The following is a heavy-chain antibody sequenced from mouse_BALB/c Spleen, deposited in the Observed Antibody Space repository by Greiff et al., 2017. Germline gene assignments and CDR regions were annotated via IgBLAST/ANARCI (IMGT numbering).Heavy chain of an antibody. V-gene: IGHV5-17*02. J-gene: IGHJ1*01. CDR2: ISSGSSTM. CDR3: AREINRDGNYDYFDV. CDR1: GFTFSSFG. D-gene: IGHD2-1*01. Sequence: EVKLVESGGGLVQPGGSRKLSCAASGFTFSSFGMHWVRQAPEKGLEWVAYISSGSSTMYYADTVKGRFTISRDNTKNTLFLQMTSLRSEDTAIYYCAREINRDGNYDYFDVWGAGTTVTVSS.